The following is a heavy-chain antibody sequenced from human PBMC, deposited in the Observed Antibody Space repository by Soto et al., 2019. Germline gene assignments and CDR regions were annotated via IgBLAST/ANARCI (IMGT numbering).Heavy chain of an antibody. V-gene: IGHV5-51*01. J-gene: IGHJ6*02. Sequence: GEPLKISCKGSGYSFTSYWIGWVRQMPGKGLEWMGIIYPGDSDTRYSPSFQGQVTISADKSISTAYLQWSSLKASDTAMYYCARLSSYARLNYYGMDFWGQGTTVTVSS. D-gene: IGHD2-2*01. CDR3: ARLSSYARLNYYGMDF. CDR2: IYPGDSDT. CDR1: GYSFTSYW.